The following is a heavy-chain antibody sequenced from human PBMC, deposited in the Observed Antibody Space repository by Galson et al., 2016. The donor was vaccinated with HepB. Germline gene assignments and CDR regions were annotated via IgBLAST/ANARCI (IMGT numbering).Heavy chain of an antibody. CDR1: GYTATTFG. D-gene: IGHD6-19*01. V-gene: IGHV1-18*01. CDR2: ISDYNGDK. Sequence: SVKVSCKASGYTATTFGVSWVRQAPGQGLEWLGYISDYNGDKNYAPKFQGRVTMTEDTSTDSAYMELSSLRSEDTAMYYCAIEYSSGWDLDHWGQETLVTVSS. J-gene: IGHJ4*02. CDR3: AIEYSSGWDLDH.